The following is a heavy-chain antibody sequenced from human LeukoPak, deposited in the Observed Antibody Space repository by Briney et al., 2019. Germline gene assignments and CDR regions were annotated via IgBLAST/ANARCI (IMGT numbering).Heavy chain of an antibody. CDR1: GFTFSSYV. J-gene: IGHJ3*02. D-gene: IGHD1-26*01. Sequence: GGSLRLSYAVSGFTFSSYVMSWVRQAPGKGLEWVSAISGSGGSTFYADSVKGRFTISRDNSKNTLYLQMNSLRAEDTAVYYCARGGSYLSAFDIWGQGTMVTVSS. CDR2: ISGSGGST. CDR3: ARGGSYLSAFDI. V-gene: IGHV3-23*01.